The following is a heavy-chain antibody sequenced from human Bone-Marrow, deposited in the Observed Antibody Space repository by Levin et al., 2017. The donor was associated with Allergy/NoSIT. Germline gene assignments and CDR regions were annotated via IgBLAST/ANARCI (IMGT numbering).Heavy chain of an antibody. J-gene: IGHJ6*02. D-gene: IGHD4-11*01. CDR2: ISGSGSTI. CDR3: ARDRLPSTYRGMDV. Sequence: GGSLRLSCAASGFPFSDSYMSWIRQAPGKGLEWVSYISGSGSTIYYADSVKGRFTISRDNAKNSLYLQMNSLRAEDTAVYYCARDRLPSTYRGMDVWGQGTTVTVSS. V-gene: IGHV3-11*01. CDR1: GFPFSDSY.